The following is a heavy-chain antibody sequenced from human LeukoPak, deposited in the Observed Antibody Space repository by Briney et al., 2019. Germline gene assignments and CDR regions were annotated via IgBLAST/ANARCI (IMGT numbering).Heavy chain of an antibody. CDR3: ASTLNTVMVSPYYFEY. J-gene: IGHJ4*02. CDR2: ISSSGVTT. D-gene: IGHD5-18*01. Sequence: GGSLRLSCAASGFTFSDYYMTWIRQAPGQGLEWISYISSSGVTTYYADPVKGRFTISRDNAKNSLSMFMNSLRAEDTAVYCCASTLNTVMVSPYYFEYWGQGTLVTVSA. V-gene: IGHV3-11*04. CDR1: GFTFSDYY.